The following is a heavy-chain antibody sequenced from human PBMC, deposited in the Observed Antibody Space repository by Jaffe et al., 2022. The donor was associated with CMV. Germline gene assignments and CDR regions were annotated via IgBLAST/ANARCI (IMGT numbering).Heavy chain of an antibody. D-gene: IGHD1-26*01. CDR1: GYTFTSYY. V-gene: IGHV1-46*01. J-gene: IGHJ6*02. Sequence: QLVQSGSEVKKPGASVKLSCKASGYTFTSYYMHWVRQAPGQGLEWMGMIYPNSGTTNYAQKFQGRVNMTRDTSTSTVFMEVSSLRSDDAAVYYCARGRRYHIPFYYNLDVWGQGSTVTVSS. CDR3: ARGRRYHIPFYYNLDV. CDR2: IYPNSGTT.